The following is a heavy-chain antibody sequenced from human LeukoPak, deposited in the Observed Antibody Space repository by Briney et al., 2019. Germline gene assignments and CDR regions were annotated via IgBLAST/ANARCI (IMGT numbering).Heavy chain of an antibody. CDR3: SRAAGYDFILEY. Sequence: NPGGSLRLSCTASGFTFGDYGMSWFRQAPGKGLEWVGFIRSEAYDTTPQYGASVKGRFTISKDDPRRIAFLQMSGLKTEDTAVYYCSRAAGYDFILEYWGQGTLVTVSS. CDR2: IRSEAYDTTP. V-gene: IGHV3-49*05. CDR1: GFTFGDYG. J-gene: IGHJ4*02. D-gene: IGHD5-12*01.